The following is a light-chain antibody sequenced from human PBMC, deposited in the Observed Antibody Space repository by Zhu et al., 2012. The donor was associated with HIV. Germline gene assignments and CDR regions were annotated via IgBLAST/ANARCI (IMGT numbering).Light chain of an antibody. CDR2: GVS. CDR1: QTVSRNY. Sequence: EIVLTQSPGTLSLSPGERATLSCRASQTVSRNYLAWYQQKPGQAPSLVIYGVSNRATGIADRFSGSGSGTDFTLTIRRLEPEDFAVYYCQQYGDSITFGPGTRVDFK. CDR3: QQYGDSIT. V-gene: IGKV3-20*01. J-gene: IGKJ3*01.